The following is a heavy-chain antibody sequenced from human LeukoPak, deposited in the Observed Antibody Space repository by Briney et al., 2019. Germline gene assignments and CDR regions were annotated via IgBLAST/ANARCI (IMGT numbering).Heavy chain of an antibody. J-gene: IGHJ4*02. CDR3: ARLKLVLFDY. CDR1: GYSISSGYY. V-gene: IGHV4-38-2*01. D-gene: IGHD6-6*01. CDR2: IYHSGST. Sequence: SETLSLTCAVSGYSISSGYYWGWIRQPPGKGLEWIGGIYHSGSTYYNPSLKSRVTISVDTSKNQFSLKLSSVTAADTAVYYCARLKLVLFDYWGQGTLVTVSS.